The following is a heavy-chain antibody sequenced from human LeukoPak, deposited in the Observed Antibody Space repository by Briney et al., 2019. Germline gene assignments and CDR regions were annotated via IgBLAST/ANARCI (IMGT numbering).Heavy chain of an antibody. V-gene: IGHV5-51*01. Sequence: GESLKISCKGSGYSFTSYWIGWVRQMPGKGLERMGIIYPGGSDTRYSPSFQGQVTISADKSISTAYLQWSSLKASDTAMYYCARHRVSSSSDFDYWGQGTLVTVSS. CDR2: IYPGGSDT. J-gene: IGHJ4*02. CDR1: GYSFTSYW. CDR3: ARHRVSSSSDFDY. D-gene: IGHD6-6*01.